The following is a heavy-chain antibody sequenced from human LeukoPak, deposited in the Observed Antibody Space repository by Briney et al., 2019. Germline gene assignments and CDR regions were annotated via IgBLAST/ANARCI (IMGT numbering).Heavy chain of an antibody. J-gene: IGHJ5*02. D-gene: IGHD3-3*01. Sequence: PSETLSLTCTVSGGSISSYYWSWIRQPAGKGLEWIGRIYTGGSTNYNPSLKSRVTMSVDTSKNQFSLNITSVTAADTAVYYCARLLWSGYSGPNWFDPWGQGTLVTVSS. V-gene: IGHV4-4*07. CDR3: ARLLWSGYSGPNWFDP. CDR2: IYTGGST. CDR1: GGSISSYY.